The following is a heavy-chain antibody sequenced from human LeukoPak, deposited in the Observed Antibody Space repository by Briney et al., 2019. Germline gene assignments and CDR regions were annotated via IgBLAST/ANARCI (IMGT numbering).Heavy chain of an antibody. CDR3: GRVARGGGSYSGGSDY. J-gene: IGHJ4*02. Sequence: GGSLKISCKGSGYSFTNYWIGWVRQMPGKGLEWMVIIYPGDSDTRYSPSFQGLVTISADKSISTAYLQWSSLKASDTAMYYCGRVARGGGSYSGGSDYWGEGTLVSVSS. V-gene: IGHV5-51*01. D-gene: IGHD1-26*01. CDR2: IYPGDSDT. CDR1: GYSFTNYW.